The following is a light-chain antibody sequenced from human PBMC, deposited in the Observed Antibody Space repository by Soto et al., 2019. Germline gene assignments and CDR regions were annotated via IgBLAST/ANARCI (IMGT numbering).Light chain of an antibody. J-gene: IGKJ2*01. CDR1: QSVSSTY. Sequence: EIVLTQSPGTLSLSPGERATLSCRASQSVSSTYLAWYQQKPGQAPRLLIYGASSRAIGIPDRFSGSGSGTDFTLTISRLEPDDFAVYFCQRYDISPFPFGQGTKLQIK. V-gene: IGKV3-20*01. CDR3: QRYDISPFP. CDR2: GAS.